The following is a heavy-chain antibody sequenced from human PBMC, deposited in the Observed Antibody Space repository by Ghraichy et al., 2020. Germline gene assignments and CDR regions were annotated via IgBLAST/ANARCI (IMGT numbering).Heavy chain of an antibody. CDR2: ISSSSSTI. D-gene: IGHD2-15*01. CDR1: GFTFSSYS. V-gene: IGHV3-48*02. CDR3: ARGYCSGGSCYYGDYNPDFDY. J-gene: IGHJ4*02. Sequence: GESLRLSCAASGFTFSSYSMNWVRQAPGKGLEWVSYISSSSSTIYYADSVKGRFTISRDNAKNSLYLQMNSLRDEDTAVYYCARGYCSGGSCYYGDYNPDFDYWGQGTLVTVSS.